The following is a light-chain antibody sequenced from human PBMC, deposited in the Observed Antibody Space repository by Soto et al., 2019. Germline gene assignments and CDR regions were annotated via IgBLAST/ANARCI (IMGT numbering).Light chain of an antibody. CDR3: QQYDDYPLT. Sequence: EIVMTQSPATLSVSPGERATRSCRASQSVSSNLAWYQQKPGQAPRLLIYGASTRATGVPARFSASGSGTEFTLTISSLQSDDFATYFCQQYDDYPLTFGGGTKVDI. CDR1: QSVSSN. V-gene: IGKV3-15*01. J-gene: IGKJ4*01. CDR2: GAS.